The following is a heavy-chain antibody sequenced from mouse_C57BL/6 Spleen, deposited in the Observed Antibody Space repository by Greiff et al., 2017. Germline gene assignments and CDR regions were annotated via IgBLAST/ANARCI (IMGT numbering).Heavy chain of an antibody. D-gene: IGHD2-4*01. V-gene: IGHV5-17*01. CDR2: ISSGSSTI. J-gene: IGHJ4*01. Sequence: EVKLMASGGGLVKPGGSLKLSCAASGFTFSDYGMHWVRQAPEKGLEWVAYISSGSSTIYYADTVKGRFTISRDNAKNTLFLQMTSLRSEDTAMYYCARAFYDYDGDYYAMDYWGQGTSVTVSS. CDR1: GFTFSDYG. CDR3: ARAFYDYDGDYYAMDY.